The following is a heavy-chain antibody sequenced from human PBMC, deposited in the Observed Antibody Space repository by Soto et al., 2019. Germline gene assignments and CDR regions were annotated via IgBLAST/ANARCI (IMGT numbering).Heavy chain of an antibody. Sequence: EVQLVESGGGLVQPGGSLRLSCAASGFTVSSNYMSWVRQAPGKGLEWVSGIYSGGSTYYADSVKGRFTISRDNSKNTLYLEMNRLRAEDTAVYYCERELENYGDDSPRAFDIWGQGTMVTVSS. J-gene: IGHJ3*02. CDR3: ERELENYGDDSPRAFDI. CDR2: IYSGGST. D-gene: IGHD4-17*01. V-gene: IGHV3-66*01. CDR1: GFTVSSNY.